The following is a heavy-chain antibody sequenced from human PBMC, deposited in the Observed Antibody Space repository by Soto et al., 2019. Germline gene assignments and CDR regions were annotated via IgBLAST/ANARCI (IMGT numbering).Heavy chain of an antibody. CDR2: IYWDDDK. D-gene: IGHD3-10*01. J-gene: IGHJ4*02. Sequence: QITLKESGPTLVKPTQTLTLTCTFSGFSLSTSGVGVGWIRQPPGKALEWLALIYWDDDKRYSPSLKSRLTITKDTSKNQVVLTMTNMDPVDTATYYCAHRWERYYYGSGIDNYFDYWGQGTLVTVSS. CDR3: AHRWERYYYGSGIDNYFDY. CDR1: GFSLSTSGVG. V-gene: IGHV2-5*02.